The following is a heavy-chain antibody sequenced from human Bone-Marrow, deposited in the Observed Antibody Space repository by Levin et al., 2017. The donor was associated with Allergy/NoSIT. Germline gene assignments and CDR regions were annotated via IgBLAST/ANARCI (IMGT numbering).Heavy chain of an antibody. CDR3: AREGCSGGNCYFDY. CDR2: FSPYNGNT. J-gene: IGHJ4*02. CDR1: GYTFNNYI. V-gene: IGHV1-18*01. D-gene: IGHD2-15*01. Sequence: ASVKVSCKTSGYTFNNYIITWVRQAPGQGLEWMGWFSPYNGNTHYEQKFQGRLTMTTDTSTSTAYMELRSLRSDDTAVYYCAREGCSGGNCYFDYWGQGTLVTVSS.